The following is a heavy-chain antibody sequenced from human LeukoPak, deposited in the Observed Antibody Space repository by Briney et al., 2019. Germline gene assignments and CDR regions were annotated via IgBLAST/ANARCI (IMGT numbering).Heavy chain of an antibody. CDR2: IIPIFGTA. CDR1: GGTFSSYA. CDR3: ASGVTTGGKYYYYFYMDV. D-gene: IGHD4-11*01. Sequence: SVKVSCKPSGGTFSSYAISWVRPAPGQGLEWVGGIIPIFGTANYAQKFQGRVTITADESTSTAYMELSSLRSEDTAVYYCASGVTTGGKYYYYFYMDVWGKGTTVTVSS. J-gene: IGHJ6*03. V-gene: IGHV1-69*13.